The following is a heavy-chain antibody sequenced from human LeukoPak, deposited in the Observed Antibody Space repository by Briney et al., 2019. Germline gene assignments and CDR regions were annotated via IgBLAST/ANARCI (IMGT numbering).Heavy chain of an antibody. D-gene: IGHD5-24*01. CDR2: ISSSSSYI. CDR3: AREDGYNSGPFDY. CDR1: GFTFSSYS. Sequence: PGGSLRLSCTASGFTFSSYSMNWVRQAPGKGLEWVSCISSSSSYIYYADSVKGRFTISRDNSKNTLYLQMNSLRAEDTAVYYCAREDGYNSGPFDYWGQGTLVTVSS. J-gene: IGHJ4*02. V-gene: IGHV3-21*01.